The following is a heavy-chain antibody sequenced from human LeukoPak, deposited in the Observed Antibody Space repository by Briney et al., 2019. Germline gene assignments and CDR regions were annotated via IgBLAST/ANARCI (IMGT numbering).Heavy chain of an antibody. CDR3: ARIPGTYSSSWYSGY. Sequence: GSLRLSCAASGFTFSSYSMNWIRQPPGKGLEWIGEINHSGSTNYNPSLKSRVTISVDTSKNQFSLKLSSVTAADTAVYYCARIPGTYSSSWYSGYWGQGTLVTVSS. CDR1: GFTFSSYS. CDR2: INHSGST. D-gene: IGHD6-13*01. V-gene: IGHV4-34*01. J-gene: IGHJ4*02.